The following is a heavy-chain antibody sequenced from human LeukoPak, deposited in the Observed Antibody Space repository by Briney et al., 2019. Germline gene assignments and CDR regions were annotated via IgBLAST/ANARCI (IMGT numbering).Heavy chain of an antibody. CDR2: ISAYNGNT. V-gene: IGHV1-18*01. Sequence: ASVKVSCKASGYTFTSYGISWVRQAPGQGLEWMGWISAYNGNTNYAQKLQGRVTMTTDTSTSTAYMELRSLRSDDTAVYYCARTRTVRVLRYFDWLFPVGALDIWGQGTMVTVSS. CDR3: ARTRTVRVLRYFDWLFPVGALDI. CDR1: GYTFTSYG. D-gene: IGHD3-9*01. J-gene: IGHJ3*02.